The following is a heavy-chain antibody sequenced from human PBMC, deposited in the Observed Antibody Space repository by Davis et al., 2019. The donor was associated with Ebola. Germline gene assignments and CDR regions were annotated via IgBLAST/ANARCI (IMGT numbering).Heavy chain of an antibody. D-gene: IGHD1-20*01. CDR3: ARDYNWGLDY. CDR2: INSDGSST. Sequence: PGGSLRLSCAASGFSFSGYWMHWVRQAPGKGLLWVSRINSDGSSTSYADSVKGRFTISRDNAKNTLYLQMNSLRAEDTAVYYCARDYNWGLDYWGQGTLVTVSS. J-gene: IGHJ4*02. CDR1: GFSFSGYW. V-gene: IGHV3-74*01.